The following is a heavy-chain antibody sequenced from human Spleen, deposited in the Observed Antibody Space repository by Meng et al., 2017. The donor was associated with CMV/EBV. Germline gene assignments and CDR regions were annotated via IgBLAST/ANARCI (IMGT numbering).Heavy chain of an antibody. CDR2: MNPNSGNT. V-gene: IGHV1-8*01. D-gene: IGHD2/OR15-2a*01. Sequence: ASVKVSCKASGYTFTSYDINWVRQATGQGLEWMGWMNPNSGNTGYAQKFQGRVTMTRNTSISTAYMELSSLRSDDTAVYYCAREGETQRGYYSPFDYWGPGTLVTVSS. CDR1: GYTFTSYD. CDR3: AREGETQRGYYSPFDY. J-gene: IGHJ4*02.